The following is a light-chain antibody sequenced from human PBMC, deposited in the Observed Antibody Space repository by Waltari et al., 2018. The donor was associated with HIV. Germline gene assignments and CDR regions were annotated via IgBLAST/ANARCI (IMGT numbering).Light chain of an antibody. J-gene: IGLJ3*02. CDR1: SSNIGGNF. CDR2: DND. CDR3: GTWDTTLRTWV. Sequence: QSVLTQPPSLSASPGQQVTISCSGRSSNIGGNFVSWYQQLPGTAPNLLIYDNDKRPSGTPDRFSGSKSGTSATLDFTGLQTGDAADYYCGTWDTTLRTWVFGGGTKLTVL. V-gene: IGLV1-51*01.